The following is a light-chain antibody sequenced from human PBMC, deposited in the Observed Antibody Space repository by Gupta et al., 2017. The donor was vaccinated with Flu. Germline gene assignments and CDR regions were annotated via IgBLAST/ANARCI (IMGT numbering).Light chain of an antibody. CDR3: QKDGTSPLT. Sequence: EIVLTQSPGILSLSPGERATLSCRASQSVDSSYLAWYQQKPGQAPSLLIYGASSRATGIPDRFSGSGSGTDFTLTISRLEPEDFAVYYCQKDGTSPLTFGGGTKVEI. V-gene: IGKV3-20*01. CDR2: GAS. J-gene: IGKJ4*01. CDR1: QSVDSSY.